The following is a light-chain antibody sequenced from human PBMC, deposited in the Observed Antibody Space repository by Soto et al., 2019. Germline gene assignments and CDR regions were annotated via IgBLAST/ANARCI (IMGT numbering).Light chain of an antibody. V-gene: IGLV2-11*01. Sequence: QSAPTQPSSVSGSPGQSVTISCTGTSSDVGGYNYVSWYQQHPGKAPKLMIYDVSKRPSGVPDRFSRSKSGNTASLTISGLHAEDEADYYCCSYAGSYTVFGGGTKVTVL. CDR1: SSDVGGYNY. J-gene: IGLJ2*01. CDR2: DVS. CDR3: CSYAGSYTV.